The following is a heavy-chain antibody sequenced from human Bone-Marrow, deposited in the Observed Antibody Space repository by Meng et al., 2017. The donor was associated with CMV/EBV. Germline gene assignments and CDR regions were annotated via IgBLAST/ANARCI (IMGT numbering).Heavy chain of an antibody. V-gene: IGHV3-30*04. J-gene: IGHJ4*02. CDR2: ISIDGNSK. CDR1: GFTFSSFA. Sequence: GGSLRLSCAASGFTFSSFAMHWVRQAPGKGLEWVSVISIDGNSKYYADSVKGRFTISRDNSKNTLYLEINSLRAEDTAVYYCVREKGPREALVYWGQGTLVTVSS. CDR3: VREKGPREALVY.